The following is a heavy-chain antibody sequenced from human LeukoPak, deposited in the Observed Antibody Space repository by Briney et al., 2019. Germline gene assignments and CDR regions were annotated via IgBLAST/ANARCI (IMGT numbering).Heavy chain of an antibody. D-gene: IGHD3-22*01. J-gene: IGHJ4*02. Sequence: SETLSLTCTVSGGSISSGGYYWSWIRQHPGKGLEWFGYIYYSGSTYYNPSLKSRVTISVDTSKNQFSLKLSSVTAADTAVYYCARGYDSSGYFDYWGQGTLVTVSS. V-gene: IGHV4-31*03. CDR2: IYYSGST. CDR1: GGSISSGGYY. CDR3: ARGYDSSGYFDY.